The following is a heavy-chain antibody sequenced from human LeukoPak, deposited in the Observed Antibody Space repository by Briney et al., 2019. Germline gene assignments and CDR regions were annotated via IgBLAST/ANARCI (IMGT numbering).Heavy chain of an antibody. J-gene: IGHJ5*02. D-gene: IGHD3-10*01. CDR2: INQDGSGK. V-gene: IGHV3-7*01. CDR1: GGSFTDYY. Sequence: ETLSLTCAVYGGSFTDYYWSWIRHLPGKGLEWVANINQDGSGKYYVDSVKGRFTISRDNAKNSLYLQMNSLRAEDTALYYCARDLFSLGDTADNWFDPWGQGTLVTVSS. CDR3: ARDLFSLGDTADNWFDP.